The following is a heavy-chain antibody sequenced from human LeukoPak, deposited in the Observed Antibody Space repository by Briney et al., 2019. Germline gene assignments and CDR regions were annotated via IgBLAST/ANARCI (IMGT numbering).Heavy chain of an antibody. Sequence: PGGSPRLSCAASGFTFSDYYMSWIRQAPGKGLEWVSYISSSGSTIYYADSVKGRFTISRDNAKNSLYLQMNSLRAEDTAVYYCARDARSPTYYDFWSGYLFDYWGQGTLVTVSS. CDR3: ARDARSPTYYDFWSGYLFDY. CDR2: ISSSGSTI. D-gene: IGHD3-3*01. V-gene: IGHV3-11*01. CDR1: GFTFSDYY. J-gene: IGHJ4*02.